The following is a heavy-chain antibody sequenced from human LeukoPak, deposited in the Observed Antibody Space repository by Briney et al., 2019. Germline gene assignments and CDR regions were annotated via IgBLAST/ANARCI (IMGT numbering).Heavy chain of an antibody. D-gene: IGHD5-12*01. CDR1: GGSISSSSYY. J-gene: IGHJ4*02. CDR3: ARCYIVASDFVY. Sequence: SETLSLTCTVSGGSISSSSYYWGWIRQPPWKGLEWIGSSYYSGSTYYNPSLKSRVTISVDTSKDQFSLKLSSVTAADTAVYYCARCYIVASDFVYGGQRPLVTVST. V-gene: IGHV4-39*01. CDR2: SYYSGST.